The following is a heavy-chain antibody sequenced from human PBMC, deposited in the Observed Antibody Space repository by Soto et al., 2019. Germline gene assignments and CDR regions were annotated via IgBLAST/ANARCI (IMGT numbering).Heavy chain of an antibody. CDR1: GFTFSSYG. CDR2: SSATGAGT. CDR3: AKDRRAGGNYGFYSDF. D-gene: IGHD1-7*01. V-gene: IGHV3-23*01. J-gene: IGHJ4*02. Sequence: GGSLRLSCAASGFTFSSYGMTWFRQAPGKGLEWVSFSSATGAGTYYADSVKGRFTISRDNSKNTLYLQMTSLRADDTAVYYCAKDRRAGGNYGFYSDFWGQGALVTVSS.